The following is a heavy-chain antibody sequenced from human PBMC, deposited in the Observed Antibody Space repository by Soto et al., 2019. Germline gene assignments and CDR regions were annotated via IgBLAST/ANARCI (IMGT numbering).Heavy chain of an antibody. Sequence: GESLKISCKGSGYSFPNFWIGWVRRMPGKGLEWMGIIYPGDSDTRYGPSFQGQVTISADKSITTAYLQWNSLKASDTAMYYCARVQGSRNYYYGMDVWGQGTTVTVSS. CDR1: GYSFPNFW. V-gene: IGHV5-51*01. CDR2: IYPGDSDT. D-gene: IGHD6-13*01. CDR3: ARVQGSRNYYYGMDV. J-gene: IGHJ6*02.